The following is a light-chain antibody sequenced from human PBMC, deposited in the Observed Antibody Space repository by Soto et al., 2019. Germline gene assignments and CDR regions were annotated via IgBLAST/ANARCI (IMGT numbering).Light chain of an antibody. CDR3: QLYDSSSPYS. Sequence: DIQMTQSPSTLSASIGDRVTITCRASQTITRWLAWYQQKPGKAPKLLIYDASTLESGVPSRFSGSRSGTEFTLTISSLQPNDFATSYCQLYDSSSPYSFGQGTSLDI. V-gene: IGKV1-5*01. J-gene: IGKJ2*03. CDR2: DAS. CDR1: QTITRW.